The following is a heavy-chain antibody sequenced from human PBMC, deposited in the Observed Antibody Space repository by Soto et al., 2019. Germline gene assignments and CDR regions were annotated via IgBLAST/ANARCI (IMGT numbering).Heavy chain of an antibody. J-gene: IGHJ6*02. Sequence: QVQLVQSGAEVKKPGSSVNVSCKASGGTFSSYAINWVRQAPGQGLEWMGGIIRIFGTPDYAQRFQGRVTITADESTSTAYMALSTLRSEDTAVYYCARQGSNEYYYYGMDVWGQGTTVTVSS. CDR3: ARQGSNEYYYYGMDV. CDR1: GGTFSSYA. CDR2: IIRIFGTP. D-gene: IGHD3-10*01. V-gene: IGHV1-69*12.